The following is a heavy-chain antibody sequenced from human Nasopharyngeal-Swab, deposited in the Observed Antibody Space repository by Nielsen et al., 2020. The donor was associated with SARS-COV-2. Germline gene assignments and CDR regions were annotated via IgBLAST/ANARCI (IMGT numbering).Heavy chain of an antibody. CDR1: GFTFSSYE. D-gene: IGHD3-10*01. Sequence: GESLKISCAASGFTFSSYEMNWVRQAPGKGLEWVSYISSSGSTIYYADSVKGRFTISRDNAKNSLYLQMNSLRAEDTAVYYYASLPQRSGFYYYYGMDVWGQGTTVTVSS. CDR3: ASLPQRSGFYYYYGMDV. J-gene: IGHJ6*02. V-gene: IGHV3-48*03. CDR2: ISSSGSTI.